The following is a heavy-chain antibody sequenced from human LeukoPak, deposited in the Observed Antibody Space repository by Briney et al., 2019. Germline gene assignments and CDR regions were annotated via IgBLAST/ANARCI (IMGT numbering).Heavy chain of an antibody. CDR3: ARDNGYYDSSVNY. V-gene: IGHV1-2*02. CDR2: INPNSGGT. D-gene: IGHD3-22*01. J-gene: IGHJ4*02. CDR1: GYTFTGYY. Sequence: ASVKVSCKASGYTFTGYYMHWVRQAHGQGLEWMGWINPNSGGTNYAQKFQGRVTMTRDTSISTAYMELSRLRSDDTAVYYCARDNGYYDSSVNYWGQGTLVTVSS.